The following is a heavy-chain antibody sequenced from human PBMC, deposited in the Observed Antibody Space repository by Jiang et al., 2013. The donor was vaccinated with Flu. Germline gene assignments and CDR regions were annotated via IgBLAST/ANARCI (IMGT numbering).Heavy chain of an antibody. J-gene: IGHJ4*02. CDR3: TRGY. CDR1: GGTFSSYA. CDR2: VKPLLGIT. Sequence: GAEVKKPGSSVKVSCKASGGTFSSYAISWVRQAPGQGLEWVGRVKPLLGITNYAQKFQGRVTITADTSMASSYLELITLQSDDTAVYYCTRGYWGQGTLIVVSS. V-gene: IGHV1-69*04.